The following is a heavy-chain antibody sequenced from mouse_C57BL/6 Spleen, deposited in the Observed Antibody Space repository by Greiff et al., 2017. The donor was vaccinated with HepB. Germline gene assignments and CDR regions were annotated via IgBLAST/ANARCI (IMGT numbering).Heavy chain of an antibody. V-gene: IGHV14-2*01. D-gene: IGHD1-1*01. J-gene: IGHJ1*03. CDR3: AREAHGSSASYWYYED. CDR1: GFNIKDYY. Sequence: EVQLQQSGAELVKPGASVKLSCTASGFNIKDYYMHWVKQRTEQGLEWIGRIDPEDGETKYAPKFQGKATITADTSSNTAYLQLSSLTSEDTPVYYCAREAHGSSASYWYYEDWGTGTTGTVSS. CDR2: IDPEDGET.